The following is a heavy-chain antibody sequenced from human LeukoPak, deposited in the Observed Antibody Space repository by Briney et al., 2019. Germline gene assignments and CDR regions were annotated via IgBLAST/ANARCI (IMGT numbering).Heavy chain of an antibody. CDR3: ARARGVSTGYRPIDY. CDR2: IWYDGSNK. CDR1: GGTFSTSG. D-gene: IGHD3-22*01. V-gene: IGHV3-33*01. Sequence: SCKASGGTFSTSGMHWVRQAPGKGLEWVAVIWYDGSNKHYAESVKGRFSISRDNSKSTLYLQMNSLRAEDTAVYYCARARGVSTGYRPIDYWGQGTLVTVSS. J-gene: IGHJ4*02.